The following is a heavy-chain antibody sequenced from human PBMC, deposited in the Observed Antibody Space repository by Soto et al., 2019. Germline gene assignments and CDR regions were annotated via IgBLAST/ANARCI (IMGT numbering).Heavy chain of an antibody. CDR3: ARRGYSYGYDYYYMDV. V-gene: IGHV3-13*01. CDR1: GFTFSSYD. D-gene: IGHD5-18*01. CDR2: IGTAGDT. Sequence: GGSLRLSCAASGFTFSSYDMHWVRQATGKGLEWVSAIGTAGDTYYPGSVKGRFTISRENAKNSLYLQMNSLRAGDTAVYYCARRGYSYGYDYYYMDVWGKGTTVTVSS. J-gene: IGHJ6*03.